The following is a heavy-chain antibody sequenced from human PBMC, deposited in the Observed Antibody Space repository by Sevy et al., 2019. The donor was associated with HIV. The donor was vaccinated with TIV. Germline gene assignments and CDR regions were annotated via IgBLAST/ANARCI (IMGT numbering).Heavy chain of an antibody. D-gene: IGHD6-13*01. Sequence: GGSLRLSCAASGFIFSDYTLHWVRQAPGTGQEWVAVISYDGSFTYYADSVEGRFTISRDNSKNTLFLQMNSLRHEDTAVYYCARSQSSSWHYFDYWGQGTLVTVSS. CDR3: ARSQSSSWHYFDY. CDR2: ISYDGSFT. CDR1: GFIFSDYT. V-gene: IGHV3-30*04. J-gene: IGHJ4*02.